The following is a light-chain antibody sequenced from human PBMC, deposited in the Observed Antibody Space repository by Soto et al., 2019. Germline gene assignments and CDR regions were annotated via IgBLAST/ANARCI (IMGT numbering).Light chain of an antibody. CDR1: QSLRSY. Sequence: EIVLTQSPATLSLSPGDRATLSCRASQSLRSYLSWYQQKPGQSPRLLIFDVSKRASGIPARFSGSGSGTDFTLTISSLEPEDFAIYYCQKRVNGPTFGGGTRVEIK. J-gene: IGKJ4*01. V-gene: IGKV3-11*01. CDR2: DVS. CDR3: QKRVNGPT.